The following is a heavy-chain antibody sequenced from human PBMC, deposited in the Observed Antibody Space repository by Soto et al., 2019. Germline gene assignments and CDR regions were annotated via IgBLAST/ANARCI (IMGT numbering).Heavy chain of an antibody. Sequence: QVQLVQSGAEVKKPGSSVKVSCKASGGTFSSYAISWVRQAPGQGLEWMGGIIPIFGTANYAQTFQGRVTITADEYTSTAYMELSSLRSEDTAVYYCARGVVEMATIGNAFDIWGQGTMVTVSS. CDR3: ARGVVEMATIGNAFDI. J-gene: IGHJ3*02. CDR2: IIPIFGTA. CDR1: GGTFSSYA. D-gene: IGHD5-12*01. V-gene: IGHV1-69*01.